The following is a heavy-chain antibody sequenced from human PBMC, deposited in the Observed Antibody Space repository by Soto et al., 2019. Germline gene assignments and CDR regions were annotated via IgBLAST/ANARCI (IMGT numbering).Heavy chain of an antibody. CDR3: AKSRIAASSGVRYYGMDV. D-gene: IGHD6-13*01. V-gene: IGHV3-23*01. CDR2: ISGSGGST. CDR1: GFTFSSYA. Sequence: GGSLRLSCAASGFTFSSYAMSWVRQAPGKGLEWVSAISGSGGSTYYADSVKGRFTISRDNSKNTLYLQMDSLRAEDTAVYYCAKSRIAASSGVRYYGMDVWGQGTTVTVSS. J-gene: IGHJ6*02.